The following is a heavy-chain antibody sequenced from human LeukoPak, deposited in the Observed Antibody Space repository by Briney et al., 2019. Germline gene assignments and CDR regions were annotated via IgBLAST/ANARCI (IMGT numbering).Heavy chain of an antibody. V-gene: IGHV3-21*01. D-gene: IGHD6-13*01. CDR2: ISTTSEYI. J-gene: IGHJ4*02. CDR1: GFTFSGYS. CDR3: TRGGIYSQGFDY. Sequence: GGSLRLSCAASGFTFSGYSLNWVRQAPAKGLEWVSSISTTSEYIHYADSLKGRVAISRDNARNSLYLQMNSLRAEDTAVYYCTRGGIYSQGFDYWGQGSLVTDSS.